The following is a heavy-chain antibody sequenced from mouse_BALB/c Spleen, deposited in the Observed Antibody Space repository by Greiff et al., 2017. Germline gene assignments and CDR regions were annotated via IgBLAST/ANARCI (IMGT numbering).Heavy chain of an antibody. Sequence: VKLMESGPGLVAPSQSLSITCTVSGFSLTSYGVHWVRQPPGKGLEWLGVIWAGGSTNYNSALMSRLSISKDNSKSQVFLKMNSLQTDDTAMYYCARDQGTDYDAYAMDYWGQGTSVTVSS. CDR3: ARDQGTDYDAYAMDY. V-gene: IGHV2-9*02. J-gene: IGHJ4*01. D-gene: IGHD2-4*01. CDR1: GFSLTSYG. CDR2: IWAGGST.